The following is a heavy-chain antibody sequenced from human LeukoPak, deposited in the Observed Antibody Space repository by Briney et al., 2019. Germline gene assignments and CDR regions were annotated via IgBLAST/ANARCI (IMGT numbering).Heavy chain of an antibody. CDR2: INSDGSST. CDR1: GFTFSGYW. CDR3: VTNFDPDVD. J-gene: IGHJ4*02. Sequence: GGSLRLSCAASGFTFSGYWVHWVRQAPGKGLVWVSRINSDGSSTSYADSVKGRFTISRDNAKNTLYLQMNSLRAEDTAVYYCVTNFDPDVDWGQGTLVTVSS. D-gene: IGHD3-9*01. V-gene: IGHV3-74*01.